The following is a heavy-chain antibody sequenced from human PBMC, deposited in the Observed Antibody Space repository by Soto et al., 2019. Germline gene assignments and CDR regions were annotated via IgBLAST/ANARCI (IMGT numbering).Heavy chain of an antibody. CDR3: AMVDVYVTPSPQDV. J-gene: IGHJ6*02. V-gene: IGHV1-18*01. Sequence: QVQLVQSGAEVKNPGASVKVSCKASGYTFTRYGIGWARQAPGQGLEWMGWINTYNGNTNYVQNDQGRVTLTTDTSTSTAYMELRSLRSNDTAIYYCAMVDVYVTPSPQDVWGQGTTVIVSS. D-gene: IGHD3-16*01. CDR2: INTYNGNT. CDR1: GYTFTRYG.